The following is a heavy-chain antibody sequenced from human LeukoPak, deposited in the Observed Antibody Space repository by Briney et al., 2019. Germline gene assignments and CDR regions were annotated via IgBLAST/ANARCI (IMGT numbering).Heavy chain of an antibody. V-gene: IGHV3-53*01. CDR3: AIAQSWDELFDS. D-gene: IGHD1-1*01. CDR1: GIAVTGNY. CDR2: ISINTDT. Sequence: PGGSLTLSCAASGIAVTGNYMSWVRQPPGKGLEWVSFISINTDTFYADSVRGRFTISRDSSKNTLFLQTNSLRDEDSAVYYCAIAQSWDELFDSWGQGTLVTVSS. J-gene: IGHJ4*02.